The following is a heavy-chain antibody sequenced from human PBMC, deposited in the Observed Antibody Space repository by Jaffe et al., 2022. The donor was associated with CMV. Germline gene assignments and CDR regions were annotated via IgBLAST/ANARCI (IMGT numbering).Heavy chain of an antibody. CDR3: TTDAPPLGVAMAPG. J-gene: IGHJ4*02. CDR1: GFTFSNAW. D-gene: IGHD5-18*01. Sequence: EVQLVESGGGLVKPGGSLRLSCAASGFTFSNAWMSWVRQAPGKGLEWVGRIKSKTDGGTTDYAAPVKGRFTISRDDSKNTLYLQMNSLKTEDTAVYYCTTDAPPLGVAMAPGWGQGTLVTVSS. CDR2: IKSKTDGGTT. V-gene: IGHV3-15*01.